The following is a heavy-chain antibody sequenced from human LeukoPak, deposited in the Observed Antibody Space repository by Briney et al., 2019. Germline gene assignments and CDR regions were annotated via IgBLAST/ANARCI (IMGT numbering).Heavy chain of an antibody. Sequence: GESLKISCKASGYSFSNYWICWVRQMPGKGLEWMGIIYPSDSDTRYSPSFQGQVTISADMSISTAYLQWSSLKASDTAMYYCARPSNSGYDFWGQGALVSVSS. CDR2: IYPSDSDT. V-gene: IGHV5-51*01. D-gene: IGHD5-12*01. J-gene: IGHJ4*02. CDR1: GYSFSNYW. CDR3: ARPSNSGYDF.